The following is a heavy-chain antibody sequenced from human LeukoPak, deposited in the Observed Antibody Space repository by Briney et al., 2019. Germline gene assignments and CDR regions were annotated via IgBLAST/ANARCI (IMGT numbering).Heavy chain of an antibody. D-gene: IGHD2-2*01. CDR3: AKVTSMRIGENFDY. J-gene: IGHJ4*02. V-gene: IGHV3-23*01. CDR2: ISGSGGST. Sequence: GGSLRLSCAASGFTFSSYSMNWVRQAPGKGLEWVSAISGSGGSTYYADSVKGRFTISRDNSKNTLYLQMNSLRAEDTAVYYCAKVTSMRIGENFDYWGQGTLVTVSS. CDR1: GFTFSSYS.